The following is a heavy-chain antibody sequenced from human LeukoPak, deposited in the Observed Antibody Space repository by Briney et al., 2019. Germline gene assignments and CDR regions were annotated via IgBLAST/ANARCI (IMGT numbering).Heavy chain of an antibody. V-gene: IGHV4-39*01. J-gene: IGHJ4*02. CDR3: ARRGYRYGTFDY. CDR1: GGSISSSSYY. CDR2: IYYSGST. Sequence: RPSETLSLTCTVSGGSISSSSYYWGWIRQPPGKGLEWIGSIYYSGSTYYNPSLKSRVTISVDTSKNQFSLKLSSVTAADTAVYYCARRGYRYGTFDYWGQGTLVTVSS. D-gene: IGHD5-18*01.